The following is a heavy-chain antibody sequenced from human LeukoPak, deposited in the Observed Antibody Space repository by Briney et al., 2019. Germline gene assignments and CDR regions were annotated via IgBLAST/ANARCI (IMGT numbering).Heavy chain of an antibody. CDR3: ARALGPYGSGSSYYFDY. J-gene: IGHJ4*02. CDR2: IYYSAST. Sequence: SETLSLTCTVSGGSITSYYWSWIRQPPGKGLEWIAYIYYSASTKYNPSLKSRVTMSVDTSKNQFSLKVHSATAADTAVYYCARALGPYGSGSSYYFDYWGQGTLLTVSS. V-gene: IGHV4-59*01. CDR1: GGSITSYY. D-gene: IGHD3-10*01.